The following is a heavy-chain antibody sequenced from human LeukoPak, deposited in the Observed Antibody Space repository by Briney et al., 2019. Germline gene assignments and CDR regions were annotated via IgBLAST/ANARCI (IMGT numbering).Heavy chain of an antibody. CDR1: GYTFTGYY. CDR2: INPNSGGT. Sequence: ASVKVSCKASGYTFTGYYMHWVRQAPGQGLEWMGWINPNSGGTNYAQKFQGRVTMTTDTSTSTAYMELRSLRSDDTAVYYCARDLHLLWFGELGGRVDAFDIWGQGTMVTVSS. V-gene: IGHV1-2*02. J-gene: IGHJ3*02. D-gene: IGHD3-10*01. CDR3: ARDLHLLWFGELGGRVDAFDI.